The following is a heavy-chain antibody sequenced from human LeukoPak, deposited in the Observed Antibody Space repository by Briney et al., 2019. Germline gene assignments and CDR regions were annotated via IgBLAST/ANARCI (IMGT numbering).Heavy chain of an antibody. Sequence: ASVKVSCKASGYTFTSYDINWVRQATGQGLEWMGWMNPNSGNTGYAQKFQGRVTMTRSTSISTAYMELSSLRSEDTAVYYCASGVDYYGSGDYDYWGQGTLVTVSS. J-gene: IGHJ4*02. D-gene: IGHD3-10*01. CDR3: ASGVDYYGSGDYDY. CDR1: GYTFTSYD. V-gene: IGHV1-8*01. CDR2: MNPNSGNT.